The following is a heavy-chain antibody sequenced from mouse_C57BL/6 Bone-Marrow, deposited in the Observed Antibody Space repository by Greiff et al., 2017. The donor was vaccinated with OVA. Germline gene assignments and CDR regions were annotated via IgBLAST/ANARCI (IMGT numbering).Heavy chain of an antibody. CDR3: ARVITSFYAMDY. D-gene: IGHD1-2*01. Sequence: QVQLKESGPELVKPGASVKISCKASGYTFTDYYINWVKQRPGQGLEWIGWIFPGSGSTYYNEKFKGKATLTVDKSSSTAYMLLSSLTSEDSAVYFCARVITSFYAMDYWGQGTSVTVSS. CDR2: IFPGSGST. V-gene: IGHV1-75*01. CDR1: GYTFTDYY. J-gene: IGHJ4*01.